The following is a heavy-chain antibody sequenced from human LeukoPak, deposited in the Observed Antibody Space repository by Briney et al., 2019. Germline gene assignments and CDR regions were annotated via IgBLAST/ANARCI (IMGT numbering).Heavy chain of an antibody. CDR3: ARAVGSSSNYYYYMDV. J-gene: IGHJ6*03. D-gene: IGHD6-6*01. V-gene: IGHV3-30-3*01. CDR2: ISYDGTDK. CDR1: GFTFSIYA. Sequence: GGSLRLSCAASGFTFSIYAMHWVRQAPGKGLEWVAVISYDGTDKYYADSVKGRFTISRDNSKNTLYLQMNTLRAEDTAVYYCARAVGSSSNYYYYMDVWGKGTTVTVSS.